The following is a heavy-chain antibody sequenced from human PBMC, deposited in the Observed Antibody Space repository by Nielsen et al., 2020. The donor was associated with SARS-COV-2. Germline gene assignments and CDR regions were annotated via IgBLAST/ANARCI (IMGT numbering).Heavy chain of an antibody. Sequence: GGSLRLSCAASGFTFSSYGMHWVRQAPGKGLEWVAVIWYDGSNKYYADSVKGRFTISRDNSKNTLYLQMNSLRAEDTAVYYCAKDRHRVAARPSGMDVWGQGTTVTVSS. CDR2: IWYDGSNK. J-gene: IGHJ6*02. CDR3: AKDRHRVAARPSGMDV. CDR1: GFTFSSYG. V-gene: IGHV3-33*06. D-gene: IGHD6-13*01.